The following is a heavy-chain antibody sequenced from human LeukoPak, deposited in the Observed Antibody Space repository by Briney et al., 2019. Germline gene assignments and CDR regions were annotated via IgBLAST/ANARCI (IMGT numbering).Heavy chain of an antibody. CDR1: GGSISRGGYH. CDR2: IYYSGST. J-gene: IGHJ4*02. CDR3: ARAPYYGDYQAYFDY. Sequence: SETLSLTCTVSGGSISRGGYHWSWIRQHPGKGLEWIGYIYYSGSTYYNPSLKSRVTISVDTSKNQFSLKLSSVTAADTAVYYCARAPYYGDYQAYFDYWGQGTLVTVSS. D-gene: IGHD4-17*01. V-gene: IGHV4-31*03.